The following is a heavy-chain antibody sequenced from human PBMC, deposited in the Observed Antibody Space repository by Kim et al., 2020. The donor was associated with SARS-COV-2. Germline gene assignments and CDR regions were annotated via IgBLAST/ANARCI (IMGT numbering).Heavy chain of an antibody. J-gene: IGHJ4*02. CDR2: IYPGDLDT. D-gene: IGHD3-9*01. Sequence: GESLKISCKGSGYSFPINWFGWLRQLPGKGREWMAIIYPGDLDTKYSPSCRGQVTISADFSISTAYLQWSSLKASDSGMYYCARGTDFDVVTGYFEYWGQGTLVSVSS. CDR3: ARGTDFDVVTGYFEY. CDR1: GYSFPINW. V-gene: IGHV5-51*01.